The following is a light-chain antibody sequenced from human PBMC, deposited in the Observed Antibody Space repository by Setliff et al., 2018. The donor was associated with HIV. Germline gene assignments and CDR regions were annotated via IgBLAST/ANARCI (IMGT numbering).Light chain of an antibody. J-gene: IGLJ2*01. Sequence: QSVLTQPASVSGSPGQSITIPCNGSSSDIGGSRYVSWYQQHPGKAPKLLIFDVNSRPSGVSSRFSGSKSGNTASLTVSGLQTEDEADYFCSSFTTSDTYVLFGGGTKGTVL. CDR1: SSDIGGSRY. CDR3: SSFTTSDTYVL. CDR2: DVN. V-gene: IGLV2-14*03.